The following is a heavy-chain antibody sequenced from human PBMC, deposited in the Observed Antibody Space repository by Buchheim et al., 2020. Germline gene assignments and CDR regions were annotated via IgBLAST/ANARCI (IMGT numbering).Heavy chain of an antibody. CDR2: IYHSGST. Sequence: QLQLQESGSGLVKPSQTLSLTCAVSGGSISSGGYSWSWIQQPPGKGLEWIGYIYHSGSTYYNPSPKSRVTISVDRSKHTFSLKLSSVTAADTAVYYCARVVLNSFAPYYYYGMDVWGQGTT. V-gene: IGHV4-30-2*01. CDR3: ARVVLNSFAPYYYYGMDV. CDR1: GGSISSGGYS. J-gene: IGHJ6*02. D-gene: IGHD2-8*01.